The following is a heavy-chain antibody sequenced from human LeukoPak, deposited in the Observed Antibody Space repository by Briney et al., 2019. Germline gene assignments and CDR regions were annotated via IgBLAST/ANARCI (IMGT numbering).Heavy chain of an antibody. CDR3: ARDQNYGYRDY. D-gene: IGHD5-18*01. CDR2: IYHSGST. V-gene: IGHV4-38-2*02. CDR1: GNSISSGYY. Sequence: SETLSLTCAVSGNSISSGYYWGWIRQPPGKGLEWIGRIYHSGSTYYNPSLKSRVTISVDTSKNQFSLKLSSVTAADSAVYYCARDQNYGYRDYWGQGTLVTVSS. J-gene: IGHJ4*02.